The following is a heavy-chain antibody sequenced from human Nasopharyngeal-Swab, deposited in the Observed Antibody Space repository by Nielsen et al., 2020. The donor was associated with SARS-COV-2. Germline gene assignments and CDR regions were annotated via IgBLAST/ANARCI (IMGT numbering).Heavy chain of an antibody. CDR3: ARIGYSSSSTDY. V-gene: IGHV3-7*01. CDR1: GFTFTNYW. CDR2: INQDESVK. J-gene: IGHJ4*02. Sequence: GESLKISCAASGFTFTNYWMSRFRQAPGKGLEWVANINQDESVKYYVDSVKGRFTVSRDNAKDSLYLQMNSLRIEDTAVYFCARIGYSSSSTDYWGQGTLVTVSS. D-gene: IGHD6-6*01.